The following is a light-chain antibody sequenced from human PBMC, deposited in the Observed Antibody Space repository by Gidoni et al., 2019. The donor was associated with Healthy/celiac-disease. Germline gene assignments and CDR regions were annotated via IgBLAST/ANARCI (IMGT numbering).Light chain of an antibody. CDR1: TGAVTSGHY. V-gene: IGLV7-46*01. CDR3: LLSYSGARV. Sequence: QAVVTQEPSLTVSPRGTVTPPCGSSTGAVTSGHYPYWFQQKPGQAPRTLSDDTSNKHPWTPARFSGSLLGGKAALTLSGAQPEDEAEYYCLLSYSGARVFGTGTKVTVL. J-gene: IGLJ1*01. CDR2: DTS.